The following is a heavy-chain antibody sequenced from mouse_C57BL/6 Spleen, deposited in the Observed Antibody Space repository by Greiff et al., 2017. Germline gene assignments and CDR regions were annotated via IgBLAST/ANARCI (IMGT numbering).Heavy chain of an antibody. V-gene: IGHV1-53*01. Sequence: QVQLQQPGTELVKPGASVKLSCKASGYTFTSYWMHWVKQRPGQGLEWIGNINPSNGGTNYNEKFKSKATLTVDKSSSTAYMQLSSLTSEDSAVYYCARAVLRVVATNYFDYWGQGTTLTVSS. D-gene: IGHD1-1*01. CDR2: INPSNGGT. CDR3: ARAVLRVVATNYFDY. J-gene: IGHJ2*01. CDR1: GYTFTSYW.